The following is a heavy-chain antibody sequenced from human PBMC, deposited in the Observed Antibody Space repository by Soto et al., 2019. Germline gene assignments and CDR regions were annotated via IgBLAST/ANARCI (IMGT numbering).Heavy chain of an antibody. CDR3: ARGRYGDY. Sequence: QVHLVQSGAEVKKPGASVKVSCKRSGYAFTTYVITWVRQATGQGLEWMGWISAHNGNTNYAQKLQGRVTVTRDTSTRTAYRELRSLRSDDTAVYYCARGRYGDYWGQGALVTVSS. D-gene: IGHD1-1*01. V-gene: IGHV1-18*01. CDR1: GYAFTTYV. J-gene: IGHJ4*02. CDR2: ISAHNGNT.